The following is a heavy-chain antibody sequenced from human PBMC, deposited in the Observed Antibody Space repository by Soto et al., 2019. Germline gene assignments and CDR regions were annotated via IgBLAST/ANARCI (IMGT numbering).Heavy chain of an antibody. CDR2: ISYGGNNI. CDR3: AKVVPGNIAVAWPCDS. J-gene: IGHJ4*02. CDR1: GFDFSTYG. Sequence: QVQLVESGGGVVQPGRSLRLSCVASGFDFSTYGMHWVRQAPGKGLEWVAVISYGGNNIYYGDSVKGRFTISRDNSKNTLYLQTNSLRPEDTAVYYCAKVVPGNIAVAWPCDSWGQGTLVTVSS. V-gene: IGHV3-30*18. D-gene: IGHD6-19*01.